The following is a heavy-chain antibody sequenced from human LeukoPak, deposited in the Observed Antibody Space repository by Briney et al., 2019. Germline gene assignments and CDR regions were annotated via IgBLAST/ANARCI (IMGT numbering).Heavy chain of an antibody. J-gene: IGHJ4*02. D-gene: IGHD3-10*01. CDR3: AKDCEVRGVPY. V-gene: IGHV3-30*02. CDR1: GFTISSYG. CDR2: IRYDGSNK. Sequence: GGSLRLSCAASGFTISSYGMHWVRQVPAKGLKWVAFIRYDGSNKYYADSVKGRFTISRDNSKNTLYLQMNSLRPEDTAVYYCAKDCEVRGVPYWGQGTLVTVSS.